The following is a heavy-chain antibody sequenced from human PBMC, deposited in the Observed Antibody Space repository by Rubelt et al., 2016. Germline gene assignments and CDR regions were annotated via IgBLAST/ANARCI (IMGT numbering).Heavy chain of an antibody. V-gene: IGHV1-46*01. J-gene: IGHJ5*02. CDR2: INPSGGST. Sequence: QVQLVQSGAEVKKPGASVQVSCTASGYTFTRYYMHWVRQAPGQGPEWMGIINPSGGSTSYEKKFQGRGAMTRETSTSTVYMERSSLRSEDTAVYYCARSPRYDFEDNWFDPWGQGTLVTVSS. CDR3: ARSPRYDFEDNWFDP. CDR1: GYTFTRYY. D-gene: IGHD3-3*01.